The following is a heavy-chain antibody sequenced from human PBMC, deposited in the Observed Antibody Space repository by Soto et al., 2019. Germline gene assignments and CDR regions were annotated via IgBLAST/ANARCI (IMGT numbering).Heavy chain of an antibody. CDR1: GFTFSNYA. J-gene: IGHJ4*02. CDR3: AKESRGGHFDY. V-gene: IGHV3-23*01. D-gene: IGHD3-10*01. Sequence: EVQLLESGGGLVQPGGSLRLSCAASGFTFSNYAINWVRQAPGKGLEWVSGISGSGGSTYYADSVKGPFTISRDNSKNTLYLQMNIVRAEDTAKYYCAKESRGGHFDYWGQGTQVTVSS. CDR2: ISGSGGST.